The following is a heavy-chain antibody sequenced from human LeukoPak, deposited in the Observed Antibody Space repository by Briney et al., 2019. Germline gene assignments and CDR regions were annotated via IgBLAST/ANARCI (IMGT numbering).Heavy chain of an antibody. CDR2: ISAYNGNT. V-gene: IGHV1-18*01. CDR1: GYTFTSYG. CDR3: ARALTTVTTYY. J-gene: IGHJ4*02. D-gene: IGHD4-17*01. Sequence: ASVKVSCKASGYTFTSYGISWVRQAPGQGLEWMGWISAYNGNTNYAQKLQGRVTMTTDTPTGTAYMELRSLRSDDTAVYYCARALTTVTTYYWGQGTLVTVSS.